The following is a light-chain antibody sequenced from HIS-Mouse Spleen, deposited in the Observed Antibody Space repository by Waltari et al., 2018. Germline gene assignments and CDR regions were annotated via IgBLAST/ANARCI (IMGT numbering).Light chain of an antibody. CDR2: EVS. V-gene: IGLV2-14*01. CDR3: SSYTSSSTLV. CDR1: SSDVGGYNY. Sequence: QSALTQPASVSGSPGQSITISCPGTSSDVGGYNYVPWYQQHPGKAPKLMIYEVSNRPSGVSNRLSGSKSGNTASLTISGLQAEDEADYYCSSYTSSSTLVFGGGTKLTVL. J-gene: IGLJ2*01.